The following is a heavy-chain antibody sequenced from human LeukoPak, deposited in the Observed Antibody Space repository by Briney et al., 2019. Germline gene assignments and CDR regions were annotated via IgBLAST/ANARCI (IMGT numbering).Heavy chain of an antibody. D-gene: IGHD6-13*01. CDR2: IYYSGST. CDR1: GGSLSSYY. CDR3: ARDHSSSWYSIWFDP. J-gene: IGHJ5*02. V-gene: IGHV4-59*01. Sequence: SETLSLTCIDSGGSLSSYYGSWIRQPPGKGLGWIGYIYYSGSTNYNPSLKSRVTISVDTSKNQLSLKLSSVTAADTAVYYCARDHSSSWYSIWFDPWGQGTLVTVSS.